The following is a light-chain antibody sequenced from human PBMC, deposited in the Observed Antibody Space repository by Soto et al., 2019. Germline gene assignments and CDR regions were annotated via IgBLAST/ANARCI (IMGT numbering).Light chain of an antibody. V-gene: IGKV3-20*01. CDR2: GGS. Sequence: EVVLTQSPGALSLSPGEGVTLSCRASQNIRGNELAWYRQKRGQAPRLLMYGGSTRADGIPDRFSGRGTGKNFSLTISRLETEDSAVLYCWDYGTSHPWTFGQGTKLEIK. CDR1: QNIRGNE. J-gene: IGKJ1*01. CDR3: WDYGTSHPWT.